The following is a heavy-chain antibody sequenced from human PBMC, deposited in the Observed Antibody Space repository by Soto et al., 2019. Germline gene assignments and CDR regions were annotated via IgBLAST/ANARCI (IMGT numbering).Heavy chain of an antibody. CDR2: ISYDGSNK. CDR3: AKNSDFGTGYYYYYGMDV. Sequence: GGSLRLSCAASGFTFSSYGMHWVRQAPGKGLGWVAVISYDGSNKYYADSVKGRFTISRDNSKNTLYLQMNSLRAEDTAVYYCAKNSDFGTGYYYYYGMDVWGQGTTVTVSS. D-gene: IGHD3-3*01. V-gene: IGHV3-30*18. CDR1: GFTFSSYG. J-gene: IGHJ6*02.